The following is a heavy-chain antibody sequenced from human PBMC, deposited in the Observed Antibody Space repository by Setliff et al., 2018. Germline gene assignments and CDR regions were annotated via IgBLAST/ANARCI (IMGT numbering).Heavy chain of an antibody. CDR1: GFTFSTYR. Sequence: LRLSCAASGFTFSTYRMHWVRQAPGKGLEWVAVIWDDGVKKYHADSVKGRFAISRDNSKNTLYLQMNSLRPEDTAVYYCARTCSGSGCYAGLESWGQGTPVTVSS. CDR2: IWDDGVKK. CDR3: ARTCSGSGCYAGLES. V-gene: IGHV3-33*08. J-gene: IGHJ4*02. D-gene: IGHD2-15*01.